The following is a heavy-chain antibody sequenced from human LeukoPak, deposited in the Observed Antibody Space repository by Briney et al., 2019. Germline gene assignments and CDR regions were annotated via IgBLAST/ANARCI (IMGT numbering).Heavy chain of an antibody. D-gene: IGHD3-10*01. CDR3: ARGRGSGGAADKGWYFDL. Sequence: PSETLSLTCAVYGGSFSGYYWGWIRQPPGKGLEWIGEINHSGSTNYNPSLKSRVTISVDTSKNQFSLKLSSVTAADTAVYYCARGRGSGGAADKGWYFDLWGRGTLVTVSS. CDR1: GGSFSGYY. J-gene: IGHJ2*01. CDR2: INHSGST. V-gene: IGHV4-34*01.